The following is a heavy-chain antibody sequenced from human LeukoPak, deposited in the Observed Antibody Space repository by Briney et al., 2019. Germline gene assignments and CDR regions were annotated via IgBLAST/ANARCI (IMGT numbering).Heavy chain of an antibody. Sequence: HPGGSLRLSCAASGFTFSSYSMNWVRQAPGKGLEWVAVVRYDGSNKYYADFVKGRFTISRDNSKNTLYLQMNSLRAEDTAVYYCARATYDYVWGSYRYNSQFDYWGQGTLVTVSS. CDR1: GFTFSSYS. J-gene: IGHJ4*02. V-gene: IGHV3-33*08. D-gene: IGHD3-16*02. CDR3: ARATYDYVWGSYRYNSQFDY. CDR2: VRYDGSNK.